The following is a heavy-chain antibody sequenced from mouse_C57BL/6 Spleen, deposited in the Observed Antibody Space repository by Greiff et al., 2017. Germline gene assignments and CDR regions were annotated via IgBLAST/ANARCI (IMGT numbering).Heavy chain of an antibody. J-gene: IGHJ4*01. Sequence: VQLQQSGAELVKPGASVKVSCKASGYTFTSYWMHWVKQRPGQGLEWIGKIHPADGDTNYNQKFKGKATLTVDKSSSTAYMQLSSLTSEDSAVCCCATGNIYAMGGQGTGASVTLS. D-gene: IGHD1-1*01. CDR2: IHPADGDT. CDR3: ATGNIYAMGG. CDR1: GYTFTSYW. V-gene: IGHV1-74*01.